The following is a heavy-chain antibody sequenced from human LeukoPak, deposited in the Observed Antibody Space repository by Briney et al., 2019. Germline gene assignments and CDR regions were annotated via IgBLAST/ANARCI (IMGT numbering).Heavy chain of an antibody. J-gene: IGHJ6*03. CDR3: ARQTYCGGDCYSSYYYYMDV. D-gene: IGHD2-21*02. V-gene: IGHV1-8*01. Sequence: ASVKVSCKASGYTFTSYDINWGRRATGQGLEWMGWMNPKSGNTGYAQKFQGRVTMTRNTSISKAYMELSSLRSEATAVYYCARQTYCGGDCYSSYYYYMDVWGKGTTVTVSS. CDR1: GYTFTSYD. CDR2: MNPKSGNT.